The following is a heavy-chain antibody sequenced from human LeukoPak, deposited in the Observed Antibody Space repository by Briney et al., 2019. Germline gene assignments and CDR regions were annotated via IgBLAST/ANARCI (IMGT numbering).Heavy chain of an antibody. J-gene: IGHJ4*02. CDR1: GFTFSSYG. CDR2: IRYDGGNK. D-gene: IGHD6-25*01. CDR3: AKDKYSTGYYFDY. Sequence: GGSLRLSCAASGFTFSSYGMHWVRQAPGKGLEWVAFIRYDGGNKYYADSVKGRFTISRDNSKNTLYLQMNSLRAEDTAVYYCAKDKYSTGYYFDYWGQGTLVTVSS. V-gene: IGHV3-30*02.